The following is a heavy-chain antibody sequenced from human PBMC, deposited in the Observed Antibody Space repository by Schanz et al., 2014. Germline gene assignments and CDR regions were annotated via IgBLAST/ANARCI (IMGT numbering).Heavy chain of an antibody. V-gene: IGHV3-66*01. CDR2: LYIRST. CDR3: AKGLTAIGANPLLFDP. D-gene: IGHD2-15*01. Sequence: EVQLVESGGGLVQPGGSLRLSCAVSGFTVNTNYMTWVRQAPGKGLECVSILYIRSTYYADSVKGRFTISRDNSKNMVFLQMNSLRVEDTALYYCAKGLTAIGANPLLFDPWGHGTLVTVSS. CDR1: GFTVNTNY. J-gene: IGHJ5*02.